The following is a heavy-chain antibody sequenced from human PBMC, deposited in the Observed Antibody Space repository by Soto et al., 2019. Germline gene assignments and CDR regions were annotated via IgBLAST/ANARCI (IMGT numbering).Heavy chain of an antibody. CDR1: GGSISSYY. J-gene: IGHJ6*02. D-gene: IGHD3-10*01. Sequence: NPSETLSLTCTVSGGSISSYYWSWIRQPPGKGLEWIGYIYYSGSTNYNPSLKSRVTISVDTSKNQFSLKLSSVTAADTAVYYCARDLVRGVPRGMDVWGQGTTVTVSS. CDR3: ARDLVRGVPRGMDV. V-gene: IGHV4-59*01. CDR2: IYYSGST.